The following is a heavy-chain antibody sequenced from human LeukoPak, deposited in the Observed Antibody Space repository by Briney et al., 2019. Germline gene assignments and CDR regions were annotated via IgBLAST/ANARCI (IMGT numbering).Heavy chain of an antibody. Sequence: SETLSLTCTVSGGSISSSSYYWGWIRQPPGKGLEWIGSIYYSGSTYYNPSLKSRVTISVDTSKNQFSLKLSSVTAADTAVYYCATFKSDSSSWYSGRDYWGQGTLVTVSS. V-gene: IGHV4-39*07. J-gene: IGHJ4*02. CDR3: ATFKSDSSSWYSGRDY. CDR1: GGSISSSSYY. D-gene: IGHD6-13*01. CDR2: IYYSGST.